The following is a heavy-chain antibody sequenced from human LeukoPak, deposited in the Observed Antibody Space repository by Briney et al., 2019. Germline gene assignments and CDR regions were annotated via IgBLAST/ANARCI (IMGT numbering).Heavy chain of an antibody. J-gene: IGHJ6*03. V-gene: IGHV4-38-2*02. CDR2: IYHSGST. D-gene: IGHD3-10*02. CDR3: ARVFGGYYYYMDV. Sequence: SETLSLTCTVSGYSISSGYYWGWIRQPPGKGLEWIGSIYHSGSTYYNPSLKSRVTISIDTSKNQFSLKLSSVTAADTAVYYCARVFGGYYYYMDVWGKGTTVTISS. CDR1: GYSISSGYY.